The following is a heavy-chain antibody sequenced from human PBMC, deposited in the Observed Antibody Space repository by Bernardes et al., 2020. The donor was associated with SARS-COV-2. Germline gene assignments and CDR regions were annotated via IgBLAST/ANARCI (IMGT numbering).Heavy chain of an antibody. CDR3: ARGNTIFGVVNLKFDP. CDR1: GFTFSSYW. J-gene: IGHJ5*02. Sequence: GSLRLSCAASGFTFSSYWMHWVRQAPGKGLVWVSRINSDGSSTSYADSVKGRFTISRDNAKNTLYLQMNSLRAEDTAVYYCARGNTIFGVVNLKFDPWGQGTLVTVSS. V-gene: IGHV3-74*01. D-gene: IGHD3-3*01. CDR2: INSDGSST.